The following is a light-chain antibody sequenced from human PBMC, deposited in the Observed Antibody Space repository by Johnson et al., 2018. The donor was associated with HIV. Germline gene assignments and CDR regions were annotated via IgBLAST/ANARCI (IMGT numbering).Light chain of an antibody. Sequence: QSLLTQPPSVSAAPGQKVTISCSGSSSNIGNNYVSWYQQLPGTAPKLLIYDNNNLPSGIPDRFPGSKSGTSATLGITGLQTWDEADYYCGTWDSSLSAEVFGTGTKVTIL. CDR1: SSNIGNNY. J-gene: IGLJ1*01. CDR2: DNN. V-gene: IGLV1-51*01. CDR3: GTWDSSLSAEV.